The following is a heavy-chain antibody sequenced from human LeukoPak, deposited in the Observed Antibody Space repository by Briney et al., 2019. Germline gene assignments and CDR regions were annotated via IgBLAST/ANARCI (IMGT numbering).Heavy chain of an antibody. CDR2: IFYIGTT. CDR1: GGSISSTSYY. Sequence: PSETLSLTCTVSGGSISSTSYYWGWIRQPPGKGLEWIGNIFYIGTTYYNPSLKSRVTISVDTSKNQFSLNLSSMTAADTAVYYCARSGPDCGRYTSCYRWFDPWGQGTLVTVSS. D-gene: IGHD2-2*02. V-gene: IGHV4-39*07. J-gene: IGHJ5*02. CDR3: ARSGPDCGRYTSCYRWFDP.